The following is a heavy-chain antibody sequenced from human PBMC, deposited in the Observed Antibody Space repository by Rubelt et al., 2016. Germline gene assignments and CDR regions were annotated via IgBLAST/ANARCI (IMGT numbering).Heavy chain of an antibody. CDR2: IWYDGSNE. CDR3: ARDHGSYSN. V-gene: IGHV3-33*08. D-gene: IGHD1-26*01. J-gene: IGHJ4*02. CDR1: GFTFSSYS. Sequence: GGGLVQPGGSLRLSCAASGFTFSSYSMNWVRQAPGKGLEWVAVIWYDGSNEHYADSVKGRFTISRDNAKDSLYLQMNSLRVEDTAVYYCARDHGSYSNWGQGTLVTVSS.